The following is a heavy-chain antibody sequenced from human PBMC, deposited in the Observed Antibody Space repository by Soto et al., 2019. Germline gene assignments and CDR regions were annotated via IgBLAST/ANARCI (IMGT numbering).Heavy chain of an antibody. Sequence: EVQLVESGGGLVQPGGSLRLSCAASGFTFSSYWMSWVRQAPGKGLEWVANIKQDGSEKYYVDSVKGRFTISRDNAKNSLYLQMNSLRAEDTAVYYCARIKMNDWDPGNWYFDLWGRGTLVTVSS. CDR2: IKQDGSEK. CDR1: GFTFSSYW. CDR3: ARIKMNDWDPGNWYFDL. J-gene: IGHJ2*01. D-gene: IGHD3-9*01. V-gene: IGHV3-7*03.